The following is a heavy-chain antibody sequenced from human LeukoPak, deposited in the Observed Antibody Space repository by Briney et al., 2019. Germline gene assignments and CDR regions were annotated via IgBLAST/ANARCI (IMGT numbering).Heavy chain of an antibody. D-gene: IGHD3-3*01. CDR2: IYSGGST. Sequence: GSLRLSCAASGFTVSSNYMSWVRQAPGKGLEWVSVIYSGGSTYYADSVKGRFTISRDNSKNTLYLQMNSLRAEDTAVYYCARDRAWNYFDYWGQGTLVTVSS. J-gene: IGHJ4*02. CDR3: ARDRAWNYFDY. CDR1: GFTVSSNY. V-gene: IGHV3-53*01.